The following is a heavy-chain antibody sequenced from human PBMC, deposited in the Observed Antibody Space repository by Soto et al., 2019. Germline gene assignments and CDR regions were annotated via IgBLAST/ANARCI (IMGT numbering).Heavy chain of an antibody. CDR3: ARDRGWEYCSSTSCYADGMDV. CDR2: ISYDGSNK. V-gene: IGHV3-30-3*01. J-gene: IGHJ6*02. D-gene: IGHD2-2*01. Sequence: GGSLRLSCSASGFTFSSYAMHWVRQAPGKGLEWVAVISYDGSNKYYADSVKGRFTISRDNSKNTLYLQMNSLRAEDTAVYYCARDRGWEYCSSTSCYADGMDVWGQGTTVTVSS. CDR1: GFTFSSYA.